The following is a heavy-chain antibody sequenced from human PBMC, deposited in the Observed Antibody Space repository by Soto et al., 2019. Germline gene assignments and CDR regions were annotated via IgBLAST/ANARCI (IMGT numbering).Heavy chain of an antibody. J-gene: IGHJ5*02. Sequence: PGESLKISCKGSGYSFTSYWISWVRQMPGKGLEWMGRIDPSDSYTNYSPSFQGHVTISADKSISTAYLQWSSLKASDTAMYYCARGNTIFGVEDNWFDPWGQGTLVTVSS. CDR1: GYSFTSYW. V-gene: IGHV5-10-1*01. CDR3: ARGNTIFGVEDNWFDP. CDR2: IDPSDSYT. D-gene: IGHD3-3*01.